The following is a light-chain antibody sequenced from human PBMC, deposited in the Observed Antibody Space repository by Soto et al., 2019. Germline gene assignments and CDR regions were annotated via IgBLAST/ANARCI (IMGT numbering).Light chain of an antibody. CDR1: GSNIGSNT. V-gene: IGLV1-44*01. Sequence: QSALTQPPSASGTPGQRVTISCSGSGSNIGSNTVSWYQLLPGTAPKILISTDNQRPSGVPDRFSGSKSGTSASLAISGLQSADEADYYCAAWDDSLNGHVFGTGTQLTVL. J-gene: IGLJ1*01. CDR2: TDN. CDR3: AAWDDSLNGHV.